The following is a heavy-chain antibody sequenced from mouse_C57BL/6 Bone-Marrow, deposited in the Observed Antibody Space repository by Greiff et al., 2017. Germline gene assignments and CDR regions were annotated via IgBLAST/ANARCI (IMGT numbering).Heavy chain of an antibody. Sequence: QVQLKQPGAELVRPGTSVKLSCKASGYTFTSYWMHWVKQRPGQGLEWIGVIDPSDSYTNYNQKFKGKATLTVDTSSSTAYMQLSSLTSEDSAVYYCARRGLRFYYAMDYWGQGTSVTVSS. D-gene: IGHD1-1*01. CDR1: GYTFTSYW. J-gene: IGHJ4*01. CDR2: IDPSDSYT. CDR3: ARRGLRFYYAMDY. V-gene: IGHV1-59*01.